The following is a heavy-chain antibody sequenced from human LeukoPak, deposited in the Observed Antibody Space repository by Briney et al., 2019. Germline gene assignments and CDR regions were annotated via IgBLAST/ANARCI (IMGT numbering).Heavy chain of an antibody. CDR3: ARVISYYDSSGTFDP. J-gene: IGHJ5*02. CDR1: GYTFTGYY. Sequence: ASVKVSCKASGYTFTGYYMHWVRQAPGQGLEWMGWINPNSGGTNYAQKFQGRVTMTRDTSISTAYMELSRLRSDDTAVYYCARVISYYDSSGTFDPWGQGTLVTVSS. V-gene: IGHV1-2*02. CDR2: INPNSGGT. D-gene: IGHD3-22*01.